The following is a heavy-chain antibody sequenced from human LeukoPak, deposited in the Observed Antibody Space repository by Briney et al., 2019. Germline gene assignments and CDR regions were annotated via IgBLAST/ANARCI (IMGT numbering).Heavy chain of an antibody. V-gene: IGHV1-24*01. CDR1: GYTLTELS. J-gene: IGHJ4*02. CDR3: ARGRNRITIFGVVSTYYFDY. D-gene: IGHD3-3*01. Sequence: GASVKVSCKVSGYTLTELSMHWVRQAPGKGLEWMGGFDPEDGETIYAQKFQGRVTITRNTSISTAYMELSSLRSEDTAVYYCARGRNRITIFGVVSTYYFDYWGQGTLVTVSS. CDR2: FDPEDGET.